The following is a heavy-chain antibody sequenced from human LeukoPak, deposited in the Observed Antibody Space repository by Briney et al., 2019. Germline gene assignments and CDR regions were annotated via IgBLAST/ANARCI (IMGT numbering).Heavy chain of an antibody. CDR3: AREVCGGDCAGFDP. V-gene: IGHV4-4*02. CDR2: IYHSGST. J-gene: IGHJ5*02. CDR1: GGSLSSSNW. D-gene: IGHD2-21*02. Sequence: SGTLSLTCAVSGGSLSSSNWWSWVRQPSRKGLEWIGEIYHSGSTNYNPSLKSRVTISVDKSKNQFSLTLSSVTTADTAVYYCAREVCGGDCAGFDPWGQGTQVTVYS.